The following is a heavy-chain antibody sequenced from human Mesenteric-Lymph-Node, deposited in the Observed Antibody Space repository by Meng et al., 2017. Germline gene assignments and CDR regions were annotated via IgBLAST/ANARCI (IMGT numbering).Heavy chain of an antibody. J-gene: IGHJ4*02. Sequence: GESLKISCKASGYTFINYDVNWVRQATGQGLEWMGWMNPNSGSTGHAQKFQGRVTITRNTSISTAYMELSSLRSEDTAVYYCARRDAMRGYSSGWYVTYYFDYWGQGTLVTVSS. CDR1: GYTFINYD. CDR3: ARRDAMRGYSSGWYVTYYFDY. D-gene: IGHD6-19*01. V-gene: IGHV1-8*03. CDR2: MNPNSGST.